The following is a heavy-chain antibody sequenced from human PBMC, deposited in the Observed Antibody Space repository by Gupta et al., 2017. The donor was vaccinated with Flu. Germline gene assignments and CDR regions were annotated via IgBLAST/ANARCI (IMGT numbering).Heavy chain of an antibody. V-gene: IGHV3-30*18. Sequence: QERVVESGGGVVQPGRSLRLSCAASGFSFSNYGMHWVRQAPGKGLEWVAVISHDGSNYYHTDSVKGRFTISRDNSRNMLYLQMNSLTTEDTAVYYCAKDWRWNYNNYGMNVWGQGTTVTVSS. J-gene: IGHJ6*02. D-gene: IGHD3-10*01. CDR3: AKDWRWNYNNYGMNV. CDR1: GFSFSNYG. CDR2: ISHDGSNY.